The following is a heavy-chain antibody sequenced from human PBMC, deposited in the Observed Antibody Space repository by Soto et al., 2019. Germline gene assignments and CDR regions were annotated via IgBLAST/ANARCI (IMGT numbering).Heavy chain of an antibody. CDR3: ARDSGGSDY. D-gene: IGHD6-25*01. J-gene: IGHJ4*02. V-gene: IGHV4-59*01. Sequence: SETLSLTCTVSGGSISSYYWSWIRQPPGKGLEWIGYIYYSGSTNYNPSLESRVTISVDTSKNQFSLKLSSVTAADTAVYYCARDSGGSDYWGQGTLVTVSS. CDR2: IYYSGST. CDR1: GGSISSYY.